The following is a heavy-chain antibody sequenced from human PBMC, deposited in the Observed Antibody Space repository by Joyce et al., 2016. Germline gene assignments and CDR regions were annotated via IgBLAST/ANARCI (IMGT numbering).Heavy chain of an antibody. CDR3: ARGGLRRGSGHKELSEIDY. CDR1: GYAFINYY. CDR2: INTYSSVT. D-gene: IGHD6-19*01. J-gene: IGHJ4*02. Sequence: QVHLMQSGAEVTKPGASVKVSCKASGYAFINYYIHWVRQAPGQGLEWMGWINTYSSVTSLAQKFQGWVTMTRDASITTAYMELTSLKSDDTAVYYCARGGLRRGSGHKELSEIDYWGQGTLVTVSS. V-gene: IGHV1-2*04.